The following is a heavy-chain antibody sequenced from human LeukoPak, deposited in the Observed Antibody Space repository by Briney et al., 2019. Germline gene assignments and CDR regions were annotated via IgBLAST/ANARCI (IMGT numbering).Heavy chain of an antibody. CDR3: ARIGSGSYYNLNNWFDP. Sequence: PGGSLRLSCAASGFTFSSYGMHWVRQAPGKGLEWVAVISYDGSNKYYADSVKGRFTISRDNSKNTLYLQMNSLRAEDTAVYYCARIGSGSYYNLNNWFDPWGQGTLDTVSS. J-gene: IGHJ5*02. CDR1: GFTFSSYG. D-gene: IGHD3-10*01. CDR2: ISYDGSNK. V-gene: IGHV3-30*03.